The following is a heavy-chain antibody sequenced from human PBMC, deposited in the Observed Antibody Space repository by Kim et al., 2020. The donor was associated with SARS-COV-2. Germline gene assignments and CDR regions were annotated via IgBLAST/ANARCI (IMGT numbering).Heavy chain of an antibody. V-gene: IGHV3-53*01. D-gene: IGHD3-10*02. CDR2: ITGGGGT. CDR3: STAAPVFALYGEYSFDY. CDR1: GFTVNDDY. Sequence: GGSLRLSCAASGFTVNDDYLSWVRQAPGKGLEWVSLITGGGGTFYSDSVKGRFTTSRDNFRKTLYLQLISLRADDTAQYFCSTAAPVFALYGEYSFDYW. J-gene: IGHJ4*01.